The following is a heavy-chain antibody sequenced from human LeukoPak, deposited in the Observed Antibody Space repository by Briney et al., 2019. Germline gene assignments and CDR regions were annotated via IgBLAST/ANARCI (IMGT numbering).Heavy chain of an antibody. CDR3: ARDDTVTTRVGFID. CDR2: IKQDGSEK. CDR1: GFTFSNYW. J-gene: IGHJ4*02. D-gene: IGHD4-17*01. Sequence: PGGSLRLSCAASGFTFSNYWMSWVRQAPGKGPEWVANIKQDGSEKYYVDSVKGRFTISRDNAKNSLYLQMNSPRAEDTAVFYCARDDTVTTRVGFIDWGQGTLVTVSS. V-gene: IGHV3-7*01.